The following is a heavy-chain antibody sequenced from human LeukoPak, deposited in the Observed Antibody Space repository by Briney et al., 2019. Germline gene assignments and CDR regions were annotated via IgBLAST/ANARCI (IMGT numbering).Heavy chain of an antibody. V-gene: IGHV3-49*04. Sequence: PGRSLRLTCTASGCTFGDYVMSWVRQAPGKGLEWVGFIRSKAYGGTTEYAASVKGRFTISRDDSKSIAYLQMNSLKTEDTAVYYCTRGKYYDFWSGYSLDYWGQGTLVTVSS. CDR1: GCTFGDYV. CDR2: IRSKAYGGTT. J-gene: IGHJ4*02. CDR3: TRGKYYDFWSGYSLDY. D-gene: IGHD3-3*01.